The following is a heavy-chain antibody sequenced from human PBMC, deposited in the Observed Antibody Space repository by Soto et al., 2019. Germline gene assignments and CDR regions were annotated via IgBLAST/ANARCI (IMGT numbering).Heavy chain of an antibody. V-gene: IGHV3-66*01. J-gene: IGHJ4*02. CDR1: GITVSSNY. CDR3: ARDFYYYGSGTMGGYFDY. Sequence: EVQLVESGGGLVQPGGSLRLSCAASGITVSSNYMSWVRQAPGKGLEWVSVIYSGGSTYYADSVKGRFNISRDNSKNTLYLQMTSLRAEDTAVYYCARDFYYYGSGTMGGYFDYWGQGTLVTVSS. CDR2: IYSGGST. D-gene: IGHD3-10*01.